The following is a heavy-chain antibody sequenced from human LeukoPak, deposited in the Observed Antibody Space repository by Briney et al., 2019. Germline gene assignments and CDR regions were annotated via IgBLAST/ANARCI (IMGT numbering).Heavy chain of an antibody. D-gene: IGHD2-15*01. J-gene: IGHJ4*02. CDR2: FYYSGSD. CDR1: RVSITSYY. CDR3: VRGYCSGATCYHFDY. V-gene: IGHV4-59*01. Sequence: SETLSLTCTVSRVSITSYYWNWVRQPPGKGLEWIGYFYYSGSDNYNPSLKSRITISVDTSKNQFTLKLSSVTAADTAVYYCVRGYCSGATCYHFDYWGQGTLVTVSS.